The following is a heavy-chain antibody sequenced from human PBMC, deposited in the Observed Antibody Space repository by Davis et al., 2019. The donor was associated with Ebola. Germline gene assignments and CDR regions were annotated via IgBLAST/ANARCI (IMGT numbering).Heavy chain of an antibody. Sequence: ASVKVSCKASGYTFTSYGISWVRQAPGQGLELMGWISGYNGNTHYAQKFQGRVTMTRDTSTSTAYMDLMRLRSDDTAVYYCARLCSSSCPNDYWGQGTLVTVSS. CDR1: GYTFTSYG. CDR2: ISGYNGNT. J-gene: IGHJ4*02. CDR3: ARLCSSSCPNDY. V-gene: IGHV1-18*04. D-gene: IGHD6-13*01.